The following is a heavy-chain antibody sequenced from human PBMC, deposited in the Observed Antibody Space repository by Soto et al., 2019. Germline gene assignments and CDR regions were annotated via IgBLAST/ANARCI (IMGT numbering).Heavy chain of an antibody. D-gene: IGHD3-16*01. CDR3: ARAPGGGTTVGGYYFDY. Sequence: QVQLVQSGAEVKKPGSSVKVSCKASGGTFSRYAISWVRQAPGQGLEWMGGIIPICGTANYAQKFQGRVTITADESTSKAYIELSSLRSEDTAVYYCARAPGGGTTVGGYYFDYWGQGTLVTVSS. V-gene: IGHV1-69*01. CDR2: IIPICGTA. J-gene: IGHJ4*02. CDR1: GGTFSRYA.